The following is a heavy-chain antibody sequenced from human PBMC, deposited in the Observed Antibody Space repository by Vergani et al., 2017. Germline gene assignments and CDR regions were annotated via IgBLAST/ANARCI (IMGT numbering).Heavy chain of an antibody. D-gene: IGHD6-19*01. CDR1: GFTFSSYA. J-gene: IGHJ5*02. Sequence: VQLVESGGGVVQPGRSLRLSCAASGFTFSSYAMSWVRQATGKGLEWVSAISGSGGSTYYADSVKGRFTISRDNSKNTLYLQMNSLRAEDTAVYYCAKDSDSSEGWFDPWGQGTLVTVSS. CDR3: AKDSDSSEGWFDP. V-gene: IGHV3-23*04. CDR2: ISGSGGST.